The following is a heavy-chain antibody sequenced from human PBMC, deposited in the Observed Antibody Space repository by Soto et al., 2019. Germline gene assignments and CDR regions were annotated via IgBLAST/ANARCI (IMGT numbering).Heavy chain of an antibody. CDR2: INVGNGNT. CDR1: GSTFTSYA. Sequence: ASVKVSCKAYGSTFTSYAMQWVRKAPGQRLEWMGWINVGNGNTKYSQNFQGRVTINQDTSASTAYMELSSLTSEDTAVYYCAREKWGSGSRWLDPWGQGTLVTVSS. V-gene: IGHV1-3*01. CDR3: AREKWGSGSRWLDP. J-gene: IGHJ5*02. D-gene: IGHD6-19*01.